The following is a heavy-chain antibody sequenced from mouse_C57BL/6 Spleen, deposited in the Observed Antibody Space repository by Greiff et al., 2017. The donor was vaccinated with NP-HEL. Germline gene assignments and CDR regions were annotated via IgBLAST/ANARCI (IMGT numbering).Heavy chain of an antibody. J-gene: IGHJ3*01. V-gene: IGHV1-50*01. CDR1: GYTFTSYW. D-gene: IGHD1-1*01. CDR2: IDPSDSYT. Sequence: VQLQQPGAELVKPGASVKLSCKASGYTFTSYWMQWVKQRPGQGLEWIGEIDPSDSYTNYNQKFKGKATLTVDTSSSTAYMQLSSLTSEDSAVYYCAGGSRGFAYWGQGTLVTVSA. CDR3: AGGSRGFAY.